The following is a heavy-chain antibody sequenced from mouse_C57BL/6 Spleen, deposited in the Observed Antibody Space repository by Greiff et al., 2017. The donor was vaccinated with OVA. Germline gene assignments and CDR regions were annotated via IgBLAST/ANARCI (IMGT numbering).Heavy chain of an antibody. Sequence: ESGPGLVKPSQSLSLTCSVTGYSITSGYYWNWIRQFPGNKLVWMGYISYDGSNNNNPALKNRISITRDTSKNQFFRKLNSVSTEDTATYDCARDRTGSVDYWGKGATLTVSS. D-gene: IGHD4-1*01. J-gene: IGHJ2*01. CDR3: ARDRTGSVDY. CDR2: ISYDGSN. V-gene: IGHV3-6*01. CDR1: GYSITSGYY.